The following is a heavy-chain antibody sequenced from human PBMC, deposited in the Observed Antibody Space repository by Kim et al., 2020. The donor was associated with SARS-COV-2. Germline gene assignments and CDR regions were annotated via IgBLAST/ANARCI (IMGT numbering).Heavy chain of an antibody. D-gene: IGHD4-17*01. J-gene: IGHJ6*02. CDR2: IIPIFGTA. CDR3: ARPPTTVTTSLNYYYYGMDV. Sequence: SVKVSCKASGGTFSSYAISWVRQAPGQGLEWMGGIIPIFGTANYAQKFQGRVTITADESTSTAYMELSSLRSEDTAVYYCARPPTTVTTSLNYYYYGMDVWGQGTTVTVSS. CDR1: GGTFSSYA. V-gene: IGHV1-69*13.